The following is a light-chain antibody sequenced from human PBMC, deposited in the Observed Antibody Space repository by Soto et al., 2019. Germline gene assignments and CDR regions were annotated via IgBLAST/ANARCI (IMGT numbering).Light chain of an antibody. V-gene: IGKV3-20*01. Sequence: ELVLTQSPSTLSLSRGERATLSCRASQSVRNNYLAWYQQKPGQAPRLLIYDASSRATGIPDRFSGGGSGTDFTLTISRLEPEDFAVYYCQHYGTSPSTFGRGTKVDIK. CDR3: QHYGTSPST. J-gene: IGKJ1*01. CDR2: DAS. CDR1: QSVRNNY.